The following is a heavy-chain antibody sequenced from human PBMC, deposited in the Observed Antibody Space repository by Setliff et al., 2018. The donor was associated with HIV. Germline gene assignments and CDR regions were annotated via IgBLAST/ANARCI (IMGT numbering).Heavy chain of an antibody. V-gene: IGHV1-18*01. CDR1: GYTFISYG. D-gene: IGHD3-22*01. J-gene: IGHJ4*02. CDR3: ARDTGYYDSTVSPPYNWFDPYYFDS. Sequence: ASVKVSCKASGYTFISYGISWVRQAPGQGLEWMGWISAYNGHTKFAQNLQGRVTMTTDTSTSTAYMELRSLSSDDTAVYYCARDTGYYDSTVSPPYNWFDPYYFDSWGKGTLVTVSS. CDR2: ISAYNGHT.